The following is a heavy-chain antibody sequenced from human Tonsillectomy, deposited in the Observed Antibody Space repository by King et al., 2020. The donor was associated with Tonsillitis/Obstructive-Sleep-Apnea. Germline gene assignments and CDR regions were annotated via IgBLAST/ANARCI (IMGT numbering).Heavy chain of an antibody. D-gene: IGHD2-2*02. J-gene: IGHJ6*03. CDR2: IRTTSTTV. Sequence: VQLVESGGGLVQPGGSLRLSCAASGFIFSSYNMNWVRQAPGRGLEWVSYIRTTSTTVYYADSVKGRFTVYRDNAKNTLYLQINSLRDEDTAVYYCARLYCGSTSCNTRGKYYYYYYMDVWGKGTTVPVPS. CDR3: ARLYCGSTSCNTRGKYYYYYYMDV. CDR1: GFIFSSYN. V-gene: IGHV3-48*02.